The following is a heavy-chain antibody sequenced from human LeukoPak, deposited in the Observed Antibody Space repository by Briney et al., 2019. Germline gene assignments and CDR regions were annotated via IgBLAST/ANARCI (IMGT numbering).Heavy chain of an antibody. CDR2: IWYDGSNK. J-gene: IGHJ4*02. CDR1: GFTFSSYG. D-gene: IGHD3-22*01. CDR3: ARELSPVVKYYFEY. Sequence: TGGSLRLSCAASGFTFSSYGIHWVRQAPGEGLEWVAVIWYDGSNKYYADSVKGRFTISRDNSKNTLYLQMNSLRAEDTALYYCARELSPVVKYYFEYWGQGTLVTVSP. V-gene: IGHV3-33*01.